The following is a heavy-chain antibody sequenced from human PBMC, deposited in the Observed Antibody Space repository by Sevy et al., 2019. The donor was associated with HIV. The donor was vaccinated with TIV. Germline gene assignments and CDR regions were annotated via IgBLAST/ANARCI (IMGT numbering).Heavy chain of an antibody. CDR2: ISSNGGST. V-gene: IGHV3-64D*06. CDR3: VKPAGPYCSSTSCYVRYGYFQH. CDR1: GFTFSSYA. J-gene: IGHJ1*01. Sequence: GGSLRLSCSASGFTFSSYAMHWVRRAPGKGLEYVSAISSNGGSTYYADSVKGRFTISRDNSKNTLYLQMSSLRAEDTAVYYCVKPAGPYCSSTSCYVRYGYFQHWGQGTLVTVSS. D-gene: IGHD2-2*01.